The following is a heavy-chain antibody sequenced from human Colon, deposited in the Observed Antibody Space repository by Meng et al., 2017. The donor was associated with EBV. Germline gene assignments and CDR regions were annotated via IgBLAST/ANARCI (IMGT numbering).Heavy chain of an antibody. CDR3: ARRPTGIDY. CDR2: IIHGGSP. Sequence: QVQLQQWGAGLLKPSETLSLTCAVKGGTLSGAYWNWIRQPPGKGLEWIGEIIHGGSPSYNPSLKSRVTISIDTSKNQLSLMLSSVTAADTAVYYCARRPTGIDYWDQGTLVTVDS. J-gene: IGHJ4*02. CDR1: GGTLSGAY. V-gene: IGHV4-34*12. D-gene: IGHD2-8*02.